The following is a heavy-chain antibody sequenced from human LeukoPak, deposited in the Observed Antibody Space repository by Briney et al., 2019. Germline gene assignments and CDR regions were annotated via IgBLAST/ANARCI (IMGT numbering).Heavy chain of an antibody. D-gene: IGHD3-22*01. CDR1: VGSLSCHY. Sequence: PSETLSLTCTVSVGSLSCHYWSWIRQPPGMRLEWIGYGSYTGRTKYNPSLQSRVTISIDTSKTQFSLKLTSVTSADTAVYSCARRRDNDISGDPDTFDVWGQGTTVIVSS. V-gene: IGHV4-59*11. CDR2: GSYTGRT. J-gene: IGHJ3*01. CDR3: ARRRDNDISGDPDTFDV.